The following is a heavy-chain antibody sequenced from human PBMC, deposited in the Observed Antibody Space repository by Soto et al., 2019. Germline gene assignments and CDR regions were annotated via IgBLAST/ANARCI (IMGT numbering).Heavy chain of an antibody. CDR1: GYTFTSYG. CDR2: ISAYNGNT. Sequence: QVQLVQSGAEVKKPGASVKVSCKASGYTFTSYGISWVRQAPGQGLEWMGWISAYNGNTNYAQKLQGRVTMTTDTSTSTAYMELRSLRSEDTAVYYCARGPYIIAARPDYYYYGMDVWGQGTTVTVSS. CDR3: ARGPYIIAARPDYYYYGMDV. J-gene: IGHJ6*02. V-gene: IGHV1-18*01. D-gene: IGHD6-6*01.